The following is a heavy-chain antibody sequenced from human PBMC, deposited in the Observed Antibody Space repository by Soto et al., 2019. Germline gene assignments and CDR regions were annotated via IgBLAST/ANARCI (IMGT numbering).Heavy chain of an antibody. CDR1: GYTFTSYG. V-gene: IGHV1-18*01. D-gene: IGHD3-3*01. J-gene: IGHJ6*02. CDR3: ARDESGYDFWSGPYGMDV. Sequence: QVQLVQSGAEVKKPGASVKVSCKASGYTFTSYGISWVRQAPGQGLEWMGWISAYNGNTNYAQKLQGRVTMTTDTPTSTAYRELRSLRSDDTAVYYCARDESGYDFWSGPYGMDVWGQGTTVTVSS. CDR2: ISAYNGNT.